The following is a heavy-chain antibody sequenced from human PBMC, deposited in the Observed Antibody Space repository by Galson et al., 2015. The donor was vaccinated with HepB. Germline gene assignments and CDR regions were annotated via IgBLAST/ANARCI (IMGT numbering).Heavy chain of an antibody. Sequence: SLRLSCAASGFTFSDYYMDWVRQAPGKGLEWVGRIRKKPNGYTTEYAASVKGRFTISRDDSKNSLFLQMNSLQTDDTAVYYCARVRGSDWSTNYFDYWGQGSLVTVPS. CDR1: GFTFSDYY. J-gene: IGHJ4*02. V-gene: IGHV3-72*01. D-gene: IGHD3-9*01. CDR3: ARVRGSDWSTNYFDY. CDR2: IRKKPNGYTT.